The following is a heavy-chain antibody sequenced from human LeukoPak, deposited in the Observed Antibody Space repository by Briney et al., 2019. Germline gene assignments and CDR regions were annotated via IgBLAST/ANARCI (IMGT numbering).Heavy chain of an antibody. CDR1: GFTLSSYA. V-gene: IGHV3-23*01. Sequence: GGSLRLSCAASGFTLSSYAMSWVRQGPGKGLEWVSSFNGRGGYTFYADSVKGRFTLSSDNSKNTLHLQMISLRDEDTAVYYCAKGDQPLLYGGAFDSWGQGTLVTVSS. D-gene: IGHD2-2*02. CDR3: AKGDQPLLYGGAFDS. CDR2: FNGRGGYT. J-gene: IGHJ4*02.